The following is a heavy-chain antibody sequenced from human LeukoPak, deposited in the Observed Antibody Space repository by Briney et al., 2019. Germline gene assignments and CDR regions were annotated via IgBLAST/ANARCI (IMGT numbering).Heavy chain of an antibody. CDR2: INRDGSST. Sequence: GGSLRLSCAASGIIFSNYWMHWVRQAPGKGLVWVSRINRDGSSTSYADSVKGRFTISRDNAKDTLYLQMSSLRSDDTAVYYCAREFLTWFDPWGQGTLVTVSS. CDR3: AREFLTWFDP. J-gene: IGHJ5*02. CDR1: GIIFSNYW. V-gene: IGHV3-74*01.